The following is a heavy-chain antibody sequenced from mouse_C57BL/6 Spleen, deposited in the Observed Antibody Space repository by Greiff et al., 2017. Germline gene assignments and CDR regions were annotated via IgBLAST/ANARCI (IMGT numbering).Heavy chain of an antibody. CDR3: AREDYGNWYFDV. Sequence: QVHVKQPGAELVRPGSSVKLSCKASGYTFTSYWMDWVKQRPGQGLEWIGNIYPSDSETHYNQKFKDKATLPVDKSSSTAYMQLSSLTSEDSAVYYCAREDYGNWYFDVWGTGTTVTVSS. CDR2: IYPSDSET. J-gene: IGHJ1*03. CDR1: GYTFTSYW. V-gene: IGHV1-61*01. D-gene: IGHD2-1*01.